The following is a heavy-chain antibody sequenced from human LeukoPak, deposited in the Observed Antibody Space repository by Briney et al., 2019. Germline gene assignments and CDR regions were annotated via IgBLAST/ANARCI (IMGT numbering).Heavy chain of an antibody. V-gene: IGHV3-23*01. CDR3: AKDISGWYWFDP. J-gene: IGHJ5*02. D-gene: IGHD6-19*01. Sequence: GGSLRLSCAASGFTFSSYAMSWVRQAPGKGLEWVSAISGSGGSTYYADSVKGRFTISRDNSKNTLYLQVNSLRAEDTAVYYCAKDISGWYWFDPWGQGTLVTVSS. CDR1: GFTFSSYA. CDR2: ISGSGGST.